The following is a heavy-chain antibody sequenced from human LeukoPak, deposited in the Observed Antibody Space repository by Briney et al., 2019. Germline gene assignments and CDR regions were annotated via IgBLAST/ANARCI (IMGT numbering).Heavy chain of an antibody. CDR2: VYHTGTT. J-gene: IGHJ3*02. CDR3: ARDRWTVGAFDI. V-gene: IGHV4-31*03. Sequence: NPSQTLPLTCSVSGDSINSGGYYWSWIRQLPGKGLEWIGYVYHTGTTYYIPSLESRVTLSVDTSKNQFSLKLNSVTAADTAVYYCARDRWTVGAFDIWGQGTLVTVSS. CDR1: GDSINSGGYY. D-gene: IGHD3/OR15-3a*01.